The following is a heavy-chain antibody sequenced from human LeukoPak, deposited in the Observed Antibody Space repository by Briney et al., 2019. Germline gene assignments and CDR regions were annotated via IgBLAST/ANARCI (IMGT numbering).Heavy chain of an antibody. CDR3: ARAVEGPRAFDY. CDR1: GLTLSGYW. J-gene: IGHJ4*02. Sequence: GGSLRLSCAASGLTLSGYWMHWVRQVPGKGLMWVTGISSDGRDRRYADSVKGRFTISRDNARNTLYLQMNSLRDEDSGIYYWARAVEGPRAFDYSGQGTLVTVS. D-gene: IGHD2-21*01. V-gene: IGHV3-74*01. CDR2: ISSDGRDR.